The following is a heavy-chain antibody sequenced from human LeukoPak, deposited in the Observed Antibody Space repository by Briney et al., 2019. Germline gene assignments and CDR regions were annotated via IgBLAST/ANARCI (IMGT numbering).Heavy chain of an antibody. CDR2: IKQDGSET. J-gene: IGHJ4*02. V-gene: IGHV3-7*01. D-gene: IGHD6-13*01. CDR1: GFTFSSYW. Sequence: GGSLRLSCAASGFTFSSYWMSWVRQAPGKGLEWVANIKQDGSETYYVDSVKGRFTISRDNAKNLLYLEMNSLRAEDTALYYCAKVDGSSSCPDYWGQGTLVTVSS. CDR3: AKVDGSSSCPDY.